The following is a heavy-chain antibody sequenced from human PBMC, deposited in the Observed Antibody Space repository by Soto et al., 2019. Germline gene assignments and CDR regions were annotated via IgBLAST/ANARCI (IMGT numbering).Heavy chain of an antibody. CDR2: IYDSGST. CDR3: AREVIPLTTDWYFDL. Sequence: QLQLRWSGPGLAKPSETLSLTCTVSVGSLSGVVGGLYYWSWFRQPPGKGREWIGYIYDSGSTYYNPSLQRRGTISVDTSKNQFSLRLSSVTAADTAVYYCAREVIPLTTDWYFDLWGRGTLVTVSS. CDR1: VGSLSGVVGGLYY. D-gene: IGHD4-17*01. V-gene: IGHV4-30-4*01. J-gene: IGHJ2*01.